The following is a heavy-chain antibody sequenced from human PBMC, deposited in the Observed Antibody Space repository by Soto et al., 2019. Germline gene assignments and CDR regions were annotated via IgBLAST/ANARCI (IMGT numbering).Heavy chain of an antibody. Sequence: QVTLKESGPVLVKPTETLALTCTVSGFSLSNTRMGVSWIRQPPGKALEWLAHIFSNDEKSYSTSLKSRLTISKDTSKSQVVLSMTNMDPVDTATYYCTRIEKGSATYTWGQGTLVTVSS. J-gene: IGHJ5*02. D-gene: IGHD3-10*01. CDR3: TRIEKGSATYT. V-gene: IGHV2-26*01. CDR2: IFSNDEK. CDR1: GFSLSNTRMG.